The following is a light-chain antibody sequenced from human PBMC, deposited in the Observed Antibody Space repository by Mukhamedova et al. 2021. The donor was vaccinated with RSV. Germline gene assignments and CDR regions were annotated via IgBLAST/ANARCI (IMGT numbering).Light chain of an antibody. CDR3: QVWDSTTDHVV. V-gene: IGLV3-21*04. CDR2: YDS. Sequence: GNNIGSKSVHWYQQKPGQAPVLVIYYDSDRPSGIPERFSASNSGNTATLTISRVEAGDEADYHCQVWDSTTDHVVFGGGTKLTVL. J-gene: IGLJ2*01. CDR1: NIGSKS.